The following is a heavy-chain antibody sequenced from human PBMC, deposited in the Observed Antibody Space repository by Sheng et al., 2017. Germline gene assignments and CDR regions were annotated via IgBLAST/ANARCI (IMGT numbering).Heavy chain of an antibody. CDR3: ARQYYDSSGYLSGWGDY. J-gene: IGHJ4*02. Sequence: QVQLVQSGAEVKKPGSSVKVSCKASGGTFSSYTISWVRQAPGQGLEWMGRIIPILGIANYAQKFQGRVTITADKSTSTAYMELSSLRSEDTAVYYCARQYYDSSGYLSGWGDYWGQGTLVTVSS. CDR1: GGTFSSYT. V-gene: IGHV1-69*02. D-gene: IGHD3-22*01. CDR2: IIPILGIA.